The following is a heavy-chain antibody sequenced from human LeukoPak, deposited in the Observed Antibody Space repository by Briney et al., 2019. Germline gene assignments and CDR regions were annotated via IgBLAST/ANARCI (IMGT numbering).Heavy chain of an antibody. CDR1: GGSISSSSYY. Sequence: SETLSLTCAVSGGSISSSSYYWGWIRQPPGKGLEWIGSIYYSGSTYYNPSLKSRVTISVDTSKNQFSLKLSSVTAADTAVYYCARPLEDQLLPLYAFDIWGQGTMVTVSS. D-gene: IGHD2-2*01. V-gene: IGHV4-39*01. CDR2: IYYSGST. CDR3: ARPLEDQLLPLYAFDI. J-gene: IGHJ3*02.